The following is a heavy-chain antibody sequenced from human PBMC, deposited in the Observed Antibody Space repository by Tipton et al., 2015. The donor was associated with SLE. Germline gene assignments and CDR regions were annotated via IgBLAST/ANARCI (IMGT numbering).Heavy chain of an antibody. V-gene: IGHV4-59*12. CDR3: ARADIFFDY. CDR1: GGSISSYY. J-gene: IGHJ4*02. CDR2: IYYSGST. Sequence: TLSLTYTVSGGSISSYYWSWIRQPPGKGLEWIGYIYYSGSTNYNPSLKSRVTISVDTSKNQFSLKLSSVTAADTAVYYCARADIFFDYWGQGTLVTVSS. D-gene: IGHD2-15*01.